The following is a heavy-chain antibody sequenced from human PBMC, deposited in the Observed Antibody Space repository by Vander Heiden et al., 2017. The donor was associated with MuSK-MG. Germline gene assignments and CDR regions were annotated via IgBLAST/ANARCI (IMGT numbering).Heavy chain of an antibody. D-gene: IGHD3-10*02. CDR3: ARQLHLFGELSGFDY. J-gene: IGHJ4*02. CDR1: GCSICSSSYY. CDR2: IYYSGST. V-gene: IGHV4-39*01. Sequence: LHLQETGPGLVFPSETLSLTSTVSGCSICSSSYYWGWIRQPPGKGLEWIGSIYYSGSTYYIPSLKIRVTISVDTSKNQFSLKLSSVTAADTAVYYCARQLHLFGELSGFDYWGQGTLVTVSS.